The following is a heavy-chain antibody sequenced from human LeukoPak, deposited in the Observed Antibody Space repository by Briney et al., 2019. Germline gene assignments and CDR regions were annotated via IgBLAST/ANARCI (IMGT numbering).Heavy chain of an antibody. D-gene: IGHD3-22*01. J-gene: IGHJ1*01. V-gene: IGHV3-30*18. CDR2: ISYDGNHK. Sequence: GGSLTLSCAASGFTFSSYNMHGVGQAPGKGLEWVAVISYDGNHKYYADSVKGRFTISRDNSKNTLYLQMNGLRADDTAVYYCAKDITYYYDSSEEYFQHWGQGTLVTVSS. CDR1: GFTFSSYN. CDR3: AKDITYYYDSSEEYFQH.